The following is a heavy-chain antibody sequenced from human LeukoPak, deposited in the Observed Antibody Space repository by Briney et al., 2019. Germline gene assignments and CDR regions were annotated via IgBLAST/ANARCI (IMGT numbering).Heavy chain of an antibody. Sequence: GGSLRLSCAASGFTFSSYGMHWVRQAPGKGLEWVAFIRYDGSNKYYADSVKGRFTISRDNSKNTLYLQMNSLRAEDTAVYYCAKGPSGWSQFYYFDYWGQGTLVTVSS. D-gene: IGHD6-19*01. J-gene: IGHJ4*02. V-gene: IGHV3-30*02. CDR1: GFTFSSYG. CDR3: AKGPSGWSQFYYFDY. CDR2: IRYDGSNK.